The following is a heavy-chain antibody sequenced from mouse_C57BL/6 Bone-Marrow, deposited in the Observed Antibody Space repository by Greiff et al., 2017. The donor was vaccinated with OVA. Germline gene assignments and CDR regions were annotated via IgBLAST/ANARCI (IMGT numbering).Heavy chain of an antibody. J-gene: IGHJ3*01. V-gene: IGHV1-15*01. D-gene: IGHD2-4*01. CDR2: IDPETGGT. Sequence: VQLQQSGAELVRPGASVTLSCKASGYTFTDYEMHWVKQTPVHGLEWIGAIDPETGGTAYNQKFKGKAILTADKSSSTAYMELRSLTSEDSAVYYCTRPPIYYDYGAWFAYWGQGTLVTVSA. CDR1: GYTFTDYE. CDR3: TRPPIYYDYGAWFAY.